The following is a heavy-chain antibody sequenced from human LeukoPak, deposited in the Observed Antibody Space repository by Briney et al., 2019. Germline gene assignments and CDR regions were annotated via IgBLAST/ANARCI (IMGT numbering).Heavy chain of an antibody. Sequence: SVKVSCKASGGTFSSYAFSWVRQDPAQGLEWMGRIIPILGIANYAQKFQGRVTITADKSTSTAYMELSSLRSEDTAVYYCARGVGDGLAAAGNCFDYWGQGTLVTVSS. CDR2: IIPILGIA. J-gene: IGHJ4*02. CDR3: ARGVGDGLAAAGNCFDY. D-gene: IGHD6-13*01. CDR1: GGTFSSYA. V-gene: IGHV1-69*04.